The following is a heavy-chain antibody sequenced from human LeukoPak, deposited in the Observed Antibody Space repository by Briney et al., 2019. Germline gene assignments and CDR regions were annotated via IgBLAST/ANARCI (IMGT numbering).Heavy chain of an antibody. CDR2: TYYRSKWYN. CDR1: GDSVSSNSAA. Sequence: SQTLSLTCAISGDSVSSNSAAWNWIRQSPSRGLEGRGRTYYRSKWYNDYAVSVKSRITINPDTSKNQFSLQLNSVTPEDTAVYYCAKDAGSYTIGNWFDPWGQGTLVTVSS. D-gene: IGHD1-26*01. V-gene: IGHV6-1*01. J-gene: IGHJ5*02. CDR3: AKDAGSYTIGNWFDP.